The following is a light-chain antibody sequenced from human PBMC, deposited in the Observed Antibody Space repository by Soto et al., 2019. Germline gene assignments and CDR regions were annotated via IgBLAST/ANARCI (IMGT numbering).Light chain of an antibody. J-gene: IGKJ2*01. CDR1: QTISSS. CDR2: RAS. Sequence: DIKMTQFPSTLSASIGDRVTITCQASQTISSSLAWYQQKPGKAPKLLIYRASSLETGVPSRFSGSGSGTEFTLTICSLQPDDFATYYCQQYNSYSPYTFGQGTRLEIK. CDR3: QQYNSYSPYT. V-gene: IGKV1-5*03.